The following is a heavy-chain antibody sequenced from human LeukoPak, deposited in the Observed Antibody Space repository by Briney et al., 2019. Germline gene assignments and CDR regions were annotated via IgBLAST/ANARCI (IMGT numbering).Heavy chain of an antibody. V-gene: IGHV3-23*01. J-gene: IGHJ4*02. CDR2: FSGSGGST. Sequence: GGSLRLSCAASGFTFSSYAMSWVRQAPGKGLEWVSGFSGSGGSTYYADSVKGRFTISRDNSKNTLYLQMNSLRAEDTAVYYCAKLWVDSGYDFDYWGQGTLVTVSS. D-gene: IGHD5-12*01. CDR1: GFTFSSYA. CDR3: AKLWVDSGYDFDY.